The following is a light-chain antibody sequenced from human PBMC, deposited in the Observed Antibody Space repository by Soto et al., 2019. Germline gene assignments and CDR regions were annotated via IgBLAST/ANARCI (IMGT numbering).Light chain of an antibody. Sequence: EIVLTQSPATLSLSPGERATLSCRASQSVSSYLAWYQQKLGQAPRLLIYDASNRATGTPARFSGSGSGTDFTLTINSLEPEDFAVYYCQQRSNWPLTFGGGTKVEIK. V-gene: IGKV3-11*01. CDR2: DAS. CDR1: QSVSSY. J-gene: IGKJ4*01. CDR3: QQRSNWPLT.